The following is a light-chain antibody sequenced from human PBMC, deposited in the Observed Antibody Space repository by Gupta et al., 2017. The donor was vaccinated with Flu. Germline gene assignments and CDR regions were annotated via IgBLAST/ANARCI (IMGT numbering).Light chain of an antibody. J-gene: IGKJ3*01. V-gene: IGKV2-28*01. Sequence: DIVMTQSPLSLPVTPGEPASISCRSSQSRLHSNGYNYLDWYLQKPGQSPQLLIYLGSNRASGVPDRFSGSGSGTDFTLKISRGEAEDVGVYYCMQALQTPITFGHGTKVDIK. CDR1: QSRLHSNGYNY. CDR2: LGS. CDR3: MQALQTPIT.